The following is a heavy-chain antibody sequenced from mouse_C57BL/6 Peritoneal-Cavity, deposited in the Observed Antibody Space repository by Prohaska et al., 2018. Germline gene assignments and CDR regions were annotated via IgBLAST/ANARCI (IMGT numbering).Heavy chain of an antibody. V-gene: IGHV4-1*01. CDR1: GIDFSRYW. Sequence: EVKLLQSGGGLVQPGGSLKLSCAASGIDFSRYWMSWVRRAPGKGLEWIGEINPDSSTINYAPSLKDKFIISRDNAKNKLYLQMSKVRSEDTARYYCASPDGYYWYFDVWGTGTTVTVSS. CDR2: INPDSSTI. CDR3: ASPDGYYWYFDV. J-gene: IGHJ1*03. D-gene: IGHD2-3*01.